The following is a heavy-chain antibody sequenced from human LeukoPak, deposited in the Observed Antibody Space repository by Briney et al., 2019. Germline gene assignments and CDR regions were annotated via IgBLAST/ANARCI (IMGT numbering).Heavy chain of an antibody. J-gene: IGHJ3*02. CDR3: ARAPPFGAFDI. V-gene: IGHV4-59*01. CDR2: IYYSGST. Sequence: SETLSLTCTVSGGSISSYYWSRIRQPPGKGLEWIGYIYYSGSTNYNPSLKSRVTISVDTSKNQFSLKLSSVTAADTAVYYCARAPPFGAFDIWVQGTMVTVSS. D-gene: IGHD3-16*01. CDR1: GGSISSYY.